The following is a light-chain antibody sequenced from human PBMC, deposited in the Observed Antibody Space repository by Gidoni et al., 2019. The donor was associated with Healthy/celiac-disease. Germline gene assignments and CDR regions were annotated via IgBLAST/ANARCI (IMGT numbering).Light chain of an antibody. CDR1: QSVSSSY. Sequence: IVLTQSPGTLSLSPGERATLSCRASQSVSSSYLAWYQQKPGQAPRLLLYCASSRATGIHARFSGSGSCTDFTLTISRLEPADFAVYYCQQYGSSPLTFGGGTKVEIK. V-gene: IGKV3-20*01. CDR3: QQYGSSPLT. CDR2: CAS. J-gene: IGKJ4*01.